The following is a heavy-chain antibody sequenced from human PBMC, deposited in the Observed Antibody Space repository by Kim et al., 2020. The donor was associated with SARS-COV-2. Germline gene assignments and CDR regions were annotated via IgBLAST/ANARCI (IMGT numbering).Heavy chain of an antibody. V-gene: IGHV3-72*01. CDR3: SRGYRLGPTSLDY. D-gene: IGHD3-16*02. CDR1: GFTFSDHY. Sequence: GGSLRLSCAASGFTFSDHYMDWVRQAPGKGLEWVGRIRNKADGATREYAASVKGRFTISRDDSKNSLYLEMSDLKTEDTAVYYCSRGYRLGPTSLDYWGQGTLVTVSS. J-gene: IGHJ4*02. CDR2: IRNKADGATR.